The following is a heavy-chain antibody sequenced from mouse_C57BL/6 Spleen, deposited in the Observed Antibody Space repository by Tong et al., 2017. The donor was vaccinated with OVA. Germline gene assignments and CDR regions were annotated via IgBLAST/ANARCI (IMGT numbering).Heavy chain of an antibody. CDR3: ARNYDYDGFAY. CDR2: IDPSDSYT. CDR1: GYTFTSYW. Sequence: VQLQGSGPELVKPVASVKMSCKASGYTFTSYWMHWVKQRPGQGLEWIGVIDPSDSYTNYNQKFKGKATLTVDTSSSTAYMELRSLTSEDTAVYDCARNYDYDGFAYWGQGTLVPVSA. V-gene: IGHV1-59*01. J-gene: IGHJ3*01. D-gene: IGHD2-4*01.